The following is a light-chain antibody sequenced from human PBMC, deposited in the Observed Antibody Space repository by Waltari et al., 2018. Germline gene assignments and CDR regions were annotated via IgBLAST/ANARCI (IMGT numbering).Light chain of an antibody. J-gene: IGLJ2*01. Sequence: SYELTQPPSVSVSPGQTARISCSGDALPKHYAYWYQQKPGQAPVLLIYKDTERPSGIPERFSGSSSGRTVTLTISGVQAEDEADYYCQSADSSGTYVVFGGGTMLTVL. CDR2: KDT. CDR3: QSADSSGTYVV. CDR1: ALPKHY. V-gene: IGLV3-25*03.